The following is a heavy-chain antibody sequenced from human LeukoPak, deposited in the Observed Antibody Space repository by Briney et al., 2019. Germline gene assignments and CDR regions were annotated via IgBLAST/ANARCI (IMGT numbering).Heavy chain of an antibody. V-gene: IGHV3-23*01. CDR2: ISGSGGST. J-gene: IGHJ4*02. CDR3: AKVGDYYDSNLPDY. Sequence: GGSLRLSCAASGFTFSSYAMSWVRQAPGKGLEWVSAISGSGGSTYYADSVKGRFTISRDNSKNTLYLQMNSLRAEDTAVYYCAKVGDYYDSNLPDYWGQGTLVTVSS. CDR1: GFTFSSYA. D-gene: IGHD3-22*01.